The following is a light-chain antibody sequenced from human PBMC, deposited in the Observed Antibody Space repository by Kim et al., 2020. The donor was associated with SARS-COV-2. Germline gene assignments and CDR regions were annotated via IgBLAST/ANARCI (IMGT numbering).Light chain of an antibody. V-gene: IGKV4-1*01. J-gene: IGKJ2*03. CDR3: QTYYGSPYS. CDR2: WAS. Sequence: DIVMTQSPDSLAVSLRERATINCKSSRTILYSSNNKNYLAWYQQKPGQPPKLLIHWASTRESGVPDRFSGSGSGTDFTLTNSSLQAEDVAVYYCQTYYGSPYSFGRGKELDI. CDR1: RTILYSSNNKNY.